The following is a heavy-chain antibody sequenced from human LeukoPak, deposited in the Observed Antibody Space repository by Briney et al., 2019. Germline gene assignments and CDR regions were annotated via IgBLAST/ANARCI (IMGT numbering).Heavy chain of an antibody. CDR1: GGSISSSSYY. CDR2: IYYSGST. J-gene: IGHJ4*02. CDR3: ARVSVAQTNDYFDY. V-gene: IGHV4-39*07. D-gene: IGHD4-23*01. Sequence: SETLSLTCTVSGGSISSSSYYWGWIRQPPGKGLEWIGSIYYSGSTYYNPSLKSRVTISVDASKNQFSLKLSSVTAADTAVYYCARVSVAQTNDYFDYWGQGTLVTVSS.